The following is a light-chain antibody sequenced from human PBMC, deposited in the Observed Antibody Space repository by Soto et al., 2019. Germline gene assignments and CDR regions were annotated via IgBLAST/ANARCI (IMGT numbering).Light chain of an antibody. J-gene: IGLJ3*02. CDR2: DNN. V-gene: IGLV1-51*01. CDR1: NSNIGNNY. Sequence: QSVLTQPPSVSATPGQTVTISCSGSNSNIGNNYVSWYQQLPGTAPKLLIYDNNKRPSEIPDRFSGSKSGPSATLGITGLQTGDEADYYCGTWDDSLSGWVFGGGTKLTVL. CDR3: GTWDDSLSGWV.